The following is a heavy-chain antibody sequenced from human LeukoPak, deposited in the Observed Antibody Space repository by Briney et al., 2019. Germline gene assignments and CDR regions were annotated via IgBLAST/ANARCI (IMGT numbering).Heavy chain of an antibody. D-gene: IGHD6-13*01. J-gene: IGHJ4*02. V-gene: IGHV3-30*02. Sequence: PGGSLRLSCAASGFTFSSYGMHWVRQAPGKGLEWVAFIRYDGSNKYYADSVKGRFTISRDNSKNTLYLQMGSLRAEDMAVYYCARRSPFSSSQPLDYWGQGTLVTVSS. CDR2: IRYDGSNK. CDR3: ARRSPFSSSQPLDY. CDR1: GFTFSSYG.